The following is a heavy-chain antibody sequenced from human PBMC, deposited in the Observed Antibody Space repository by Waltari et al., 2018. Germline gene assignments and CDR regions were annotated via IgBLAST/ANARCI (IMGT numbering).Heavy chain of an antibody. V-gene: IGHV3-48*03. J-gene: IGHJ4*02. CDR2: ISSGGSNI. D-gene: IGHD5-18*01. CDR1: GFTFSSYE. Sequence: EEQLVESGGGLVQPGGSLRLSCAASGFTFSSYEMNWVRQAPGKGLGWVSKISSGGSNIYYADSVKGRFTISRDNAKNSLYLQMNSLRAEDTAIYYCAREGKTSRYSMIDYWGQGTLVTVSS. CDR3: AREGKTSRYSMIDY.